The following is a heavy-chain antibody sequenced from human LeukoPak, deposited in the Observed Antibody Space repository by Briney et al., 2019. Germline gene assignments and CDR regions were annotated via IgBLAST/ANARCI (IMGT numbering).Heavy chain of an antibody. J-gene: IGHJ4*02. V-gene: IGHV3-7*01. D-gene: IGHD5-18*01. CDR1: GFTFSSHW. CDR2: IKEDGSEI. Sequence: GGSLRLSCAASGFTFSSHWMSWVRQAPGKGLEWVANIKEDGSEIYYMDSVKGRFTISRDNAKNSLYLQMNSLRAEVTAVYYCTRRGYGYWGQGTLVTVSS. CDR3: TRRGYGY.